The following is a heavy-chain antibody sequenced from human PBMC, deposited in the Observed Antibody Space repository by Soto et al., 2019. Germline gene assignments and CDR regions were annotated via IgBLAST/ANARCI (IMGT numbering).Heavy chain of an antibody. Sequence: SETLSLTCTVSGGSISSSSYYWGWIRQPPGKGLEWIGSIYYSGSTYYNPSLKSRVTISVDTSKNQFSLKLSSVTAADTAVYYCARSTRGVMFEYYYYYMEVWGKGNTVTVSS. CDR2: IYYSGST. D-gene: IGHD3-10*01. V-gene: IGHV4-39*01. J-gene: IGHJ6*03. CDR3: ARSTRGVMFEYYYYYMEV. CDR1: GGSISSSSYY.